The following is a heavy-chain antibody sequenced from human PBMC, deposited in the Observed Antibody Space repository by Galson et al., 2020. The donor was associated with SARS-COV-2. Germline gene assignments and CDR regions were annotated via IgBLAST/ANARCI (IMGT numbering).Heavy chain of an antibody. V-gene: IGHV3-13*01. CDR3: ARAVTITMVRGVIMYYWFDP. CDR1: GFTFSSYD. D-gene: IGHD3-10*01. J-gene: IGHJ5*02. Sequence: GESLKISCAASGFTFSSYDMHWVRQATGKGLEWVSAIGTAGDTYYPGSVKGRFTISRENAKNSLYLQMNSLRAGDTAVYYCARAVTITMVRGVIMYYWFDPWGQGTLVTVSS. CDR2: IGTAGDT.